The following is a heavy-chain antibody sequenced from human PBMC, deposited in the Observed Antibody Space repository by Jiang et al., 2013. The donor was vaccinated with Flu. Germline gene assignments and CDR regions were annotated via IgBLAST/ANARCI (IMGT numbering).Heavy chain of an antibody. D-gene: IGHD1-26*01. Sequence: KPTQTLTLTCTFSGFSLSTSGMCVSWIRQPPGKALEWLARIDWDDDKYYSTSLKTRLTISKDTSKNQVVLTMTNMDPVDTATYYCARAKWELVRSHAFDIWGQGTMVTVSS. CDR2: IDWDDDK. J-gene: IGHJ3*02. V-gene: IGHV2-70*11. CDR1: GFSLSTSGMC. CDR3: ARAKWELVRSHAFDI.